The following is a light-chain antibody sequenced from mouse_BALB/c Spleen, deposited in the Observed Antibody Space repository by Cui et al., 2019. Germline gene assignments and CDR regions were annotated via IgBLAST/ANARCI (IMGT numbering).Light chain of an antibody. CDR3: QHFWSTPWT. Sequence: DVQMTQSPASLSASVGETVTITCRASGNIYNNLAWYQQKQGKSPQLLVYTAKTLADGVPSRFSGSGSGTQYSLKINSLQSEDFGSYYCQHFWSTPWTFGGGTKLEIK. CDR2: TAK. CDR1: GNIYNN. J-gene: IGKJ1*01. V-gene: IGKV12-41*01.